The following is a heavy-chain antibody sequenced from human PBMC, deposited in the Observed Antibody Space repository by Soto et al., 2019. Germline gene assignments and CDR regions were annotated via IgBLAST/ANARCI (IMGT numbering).Heavy chain of an antibody. J-gene: IGHJ6*02. Sequence: SETLSLTCAVSGGSISSGGYSWSWIRQPPGKGLEWIGYIYHSGSTYYNPSLKSRVTISVDRSKNQFSLKLSSVTAADTAVYYCARTLRFLEWLGGMDVWGQGTTVTVSS. CDR1: GGSISSGGYS. D-gene: IGHD3-3*01. CDR2: IYHSGST. V-gene: IGHV4-30-2*01. CDR3: ARTLRFLEWLGGMDV.